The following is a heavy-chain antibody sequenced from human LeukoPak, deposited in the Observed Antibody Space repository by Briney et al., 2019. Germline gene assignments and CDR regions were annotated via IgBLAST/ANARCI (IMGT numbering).Heavy chain of an antibody. CDR1: GGSFSGYY. V-gene: IGHV4-34*01. CDR3: ARGQNSSSWYYFDY. Sequence: PSETLSLTCAVYGGSFSGYYWSWIRQPPGKGLEWIGEINHSGSTNYNPSLKSRDTISVDTSKNQFSLKLSSVTAADTAVYYCARGQNSSSWYYFDYWGQGTLVTVSS. CDR2: INHSGST. D-gene: IGHD6-13*01. J-gene: IGHJ4*02.